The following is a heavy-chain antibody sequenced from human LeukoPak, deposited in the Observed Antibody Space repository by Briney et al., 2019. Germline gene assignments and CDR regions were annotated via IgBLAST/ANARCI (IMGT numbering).Heavy chain of an antibody. J-gene: IGHJ4*02. V-gene: IGHV4-4*07. D-gene: IGHD6-19*01. Sequence: PSETLSLTCTVSGGSISNYHWTWIRQPAGKGLEWIGQIHTGGSTNYNPPLKSRVTMSIDTPENQVSLTIRSVTAADTAVYYCARRGISSGWSFDFRGQGALVTVSS. CDR3: ARRGISSGWSFDF. CDR2: IHTGGST. CDR1: GGSISNYH.